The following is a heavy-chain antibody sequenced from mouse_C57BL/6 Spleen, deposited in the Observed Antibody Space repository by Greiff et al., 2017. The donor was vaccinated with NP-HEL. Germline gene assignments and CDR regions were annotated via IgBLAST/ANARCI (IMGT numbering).Heavy chain of an antibody. Sequence: VQLHQPGAELVMPGASVKLSCKASGYTFTSYWMHWVKQRPGQGLEWIGEIDPSDSYTNYNQKFKGKSTLTVDKSSSTAYMQLSSLTSEDSAVYYCARSGDYDVHAMDYWGQGTSVTVSS. D-gene: IGHD2-4*01. CDR1: GYTFTSYW. CDR2: IDPSDSYT. V-gene: IGHV1-69*01. J-gene: IGHJ4*01. CDR3: ARSGDYDVHAMDY.